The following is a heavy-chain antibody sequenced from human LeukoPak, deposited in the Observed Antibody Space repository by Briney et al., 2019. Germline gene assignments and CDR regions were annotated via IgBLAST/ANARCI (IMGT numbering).Heavy chain of an antibody. D-gene: IGHD3-10*01. CDR3: ARESLTRFGELYYYYYYMDV. J-gene: IGHJ6*03. CDR1: GGSFSGYY. V-gene: IGHV4-34*01. Sequence: SETLSLTCAVCGGSFSGYYWSWIRQPPAKGLEWMGEINHSGSTNYNPSLKSRVTISVDTSKNQFSLKLSSVTAADTAVYYCARESLTRFGELYYYYYYMDVWGKGTTVTISS. CDR2: INHSGST.